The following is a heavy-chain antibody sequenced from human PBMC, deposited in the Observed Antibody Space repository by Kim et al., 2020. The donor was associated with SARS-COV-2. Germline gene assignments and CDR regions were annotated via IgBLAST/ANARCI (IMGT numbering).Heavy chain of an antibody. CDR1: GFTFSSFA. J-gene: IGHJ4*02. V-gene: IGHV3-23*01. CDR3: DAADY. Sequence: GGSLRLSCAASGFTFSSFAMGWVRQAPGKGLEWVSTISGGGGNTHYADSVKRRFTISRDNSKNTLYLQMNSLRAEDTAVYYCDAADYWGQGTLVTVSS. D-gene: IGHD6-13*01. CDR2: ISGGGGNT.